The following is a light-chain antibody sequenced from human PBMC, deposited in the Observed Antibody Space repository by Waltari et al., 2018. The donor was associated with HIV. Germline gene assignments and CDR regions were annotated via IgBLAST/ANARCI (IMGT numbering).Light chain of an antibody. V-gene: IGLV2-14*01. CDR3: SSYTSSSTLV. Sequence: QSALTQPASGSGSPGQSITISGTGNSSDVGGYNFVSWFQHHPGKAPKVMIYEVRNRPSGVSNRFSGSKSGNTAALTISGLQAEDEADYYCSSYTSSSTLVFGGGTKLTVL. CDR2: EVR. J-gene: IGLJ2*01. CDR1: SSDVGGYNF.